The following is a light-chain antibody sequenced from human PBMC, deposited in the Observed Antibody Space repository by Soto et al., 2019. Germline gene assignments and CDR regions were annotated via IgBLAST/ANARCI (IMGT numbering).Light chain of an antibody. Sequence: QSALAQPPSASGSPGQSVTISCTGTSSDFGGYDYVSWYQQHPGKAPKLIIYEVSKRPSGVPDRFSGSKSGNTASLTVSGLQAEDEADYYCSSYAGSNNLVFAGGTKVTV. J-gene: IGLJ3*02. CDR2: EVS. V-gene: IGLV2-8*01. CDR3: SSYAGSNNLV. CDR1: SSDFGGYDY.